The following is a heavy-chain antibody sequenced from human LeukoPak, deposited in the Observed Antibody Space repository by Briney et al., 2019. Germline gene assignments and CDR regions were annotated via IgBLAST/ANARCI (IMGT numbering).Heavy chain of an antibody. V-gene: IGHV1-2*02. CDR2: MHPNSGGT. J-gene: IGHJ5*02. CDR1: GYTFTGYY. Sequence: ASVKVSCKASGYTFTGYYMHWVRQAPGQGLEWMGWMHPNSGGTNYAQNFQGRVTMTRDTSITTAYMELSRLTSDDTAVYYCARGNDYTDFDLWGQGTLVTVSS. D-gene: IGHD2-2*02. CDR3: ARGNDYTDFDL.